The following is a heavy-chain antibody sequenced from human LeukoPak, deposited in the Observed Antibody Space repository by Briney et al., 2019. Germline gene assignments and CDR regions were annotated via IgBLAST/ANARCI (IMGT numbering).Heavy chain of an antibody. Sequence: SETLSLTCSVSAGSISTYYWTWVRQPPGKGLEWIGYIYYTGSTNYNPSLKSRVAISVDTSKNQFSLKLSSVTAADTAVYYCARVYGSGYDFRGAFDIWGQGTMVTVSS. CDR2: IYYTGST. CDR1: AGSISTYY. CDR3: ARVYGSGYDFRGAFDI. J-gene: IGHJ3*02. D-gene: IGHD5-12*01. V-gene: IGHV4-59*01.